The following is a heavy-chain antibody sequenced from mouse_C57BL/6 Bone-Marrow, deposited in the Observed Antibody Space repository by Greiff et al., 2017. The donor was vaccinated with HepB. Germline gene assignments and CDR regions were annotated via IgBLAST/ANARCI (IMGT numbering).Heavy chain of an antibody. V-gene: IGHV1-50*01. CDR1: GYTFTSYW. D-gene: IGHD1-2*01. CDR3: AMGGTTATH. Sequence: QVQLQQPGAELVKPGASVKLSCKASGYTFTSYWMQWVKQRPGQGLEWIGEIDPSDSYTNYNQKFKGKATLTVDTSSSTAYMQLSSLTSEDSAVYYCAMGGTTATHWGQGTTLTVSS. CDR2: IDPSDSYT. J-gene: IGHJ2*01.